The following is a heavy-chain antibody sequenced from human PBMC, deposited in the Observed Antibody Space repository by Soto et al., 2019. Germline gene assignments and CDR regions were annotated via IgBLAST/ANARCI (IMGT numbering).Heavy chain of an antibody. CDR1: GFTFSAYD. V-gene: IGHV3-13*05. Sequence: GSLRLSCAASGFTFSAYDMHWVRQTTGKGLEWVSAIGAADDPYYLGSVKGRFTISRENAKNSLYLQMNSLRAEDTAVYYCARAYSGRLPRRADYYFAMDVWGQGTTVTVSS. CDR2: IGAADDP. CDR3: ARAYSGRLPRRADYYFAMDV. D-gene: IGHD2-15*01. J-gene: IGHJ6*02.